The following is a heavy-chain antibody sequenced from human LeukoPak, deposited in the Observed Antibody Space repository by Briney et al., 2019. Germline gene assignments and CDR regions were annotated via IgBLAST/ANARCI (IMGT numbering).Heavy chain of an antibody. CDR1: GFTFSNSW. V-gene: IGHV3-7*05. J-gene: IGHJ4*02. Sequence: GGPLRLSCAASGFTFSNSWMTWVRQAPGKGLERVASIREDGGETYYVDSVKGRFTISRDNDKNSLYLQMNSLRAEDTAVYYCARINTAIFSSSDYWGQGTLVTVSS. CDR2: IREDGGET. CDR3: ARINTAIFSSSDY. D-gene: IGHD2-21*02.